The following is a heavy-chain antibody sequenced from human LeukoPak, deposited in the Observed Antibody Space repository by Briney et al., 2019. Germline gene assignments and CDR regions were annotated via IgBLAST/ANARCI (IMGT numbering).Heavy chain of an antibody. Sequence: GGSLRLSCEASGLTFSSYGMSWVRQAPGKGLQLVSAITGDGTTTYYADSVKGRFTISRDNPKNMLYLQMSSLRAEDTAVYYCAKMQGYFDYWGQGTLVPVSS. J-gene: IGHJ4*02. CDR3: AKMQGYFDY. CDR2: ITGDGTTT. V-gene: IGHV3-23*01. CDR1: GLTFSSYG.